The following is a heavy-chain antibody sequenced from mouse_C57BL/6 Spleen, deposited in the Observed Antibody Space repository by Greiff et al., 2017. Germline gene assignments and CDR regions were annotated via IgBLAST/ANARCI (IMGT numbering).Heavy chain of an antibody. CDR1: GFSLTSYG. V-gene: IGHV2-6-1*01. CDR2: IWCDGST. Sequence: VQGAESGPGLVAPSQSLSITCTVSGFSLTSYGVHWVRQPPGKGLEWLVVIWCDGSTSYNSALKSRLSISKDNTKSQVFLKMNSLQTDDTAMYSCARQGTTARYFDVWGTGTTVTVSS. J-gene: IGHJ1*03. D-gene: IGHD1-2*01. CDR3: ARQGTTARYFDV.